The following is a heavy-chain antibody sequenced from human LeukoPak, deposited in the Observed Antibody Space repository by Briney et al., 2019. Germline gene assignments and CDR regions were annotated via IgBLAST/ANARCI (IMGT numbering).Heavy chain of an antibody. CDR3: ARLKSTYYYDSSGYYPDY. Sequence: ASVKVSCKASGYTFTSYGISWVRQAPGQGLEWMGWISAYNGNTNYAQKLQGRVTLTTDTSTSTAYMELRSLRSDDTAVYYCARLKSTYYYDSSGYYPDYWGQGTLVTVSS. V-gene: IGHV1-18*01. J-gene: IGHJ4*02. CDR1: GYTFTSYG. CDR2: ISAYNGNT. D-gene: IGHD3-22*01.